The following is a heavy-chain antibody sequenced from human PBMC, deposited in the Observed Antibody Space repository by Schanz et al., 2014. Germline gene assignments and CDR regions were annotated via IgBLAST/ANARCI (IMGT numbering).Heavy chain of an antibody. CDR3: ARDRRFFDRDDLYYFDS. Sequence: QVQLVQSGAEVKKPGASVKVSCKASGYTFTTYAMSWVRQAPGQGLEWVGWISVYNHNKEYDQKFQGRVTMTTDTSTSTAYMALTDLRSDDTAVYYCARDRRFFDRDDLYYFDSCGQGTLVTVSS. V-gene: IGHV1-18*01. CDR1: GYTFTTYA. D-gene: IGHD3-3*01. J-gene: IGHJ4*02. CDR2: ISVYNHNK.